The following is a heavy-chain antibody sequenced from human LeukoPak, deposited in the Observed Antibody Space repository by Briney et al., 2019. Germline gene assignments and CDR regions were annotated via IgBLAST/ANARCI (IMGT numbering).Heavy chain of an antibody. CDR3: ASMVRGVIKGYYYYYYMDV. CDR2: ISTSGSSI. D-gene: IGHD3-10*01. J-gene: IGHJ6*03. Sequence: GGSLRLSCAASGFTFSSYGMSWIRQAPGKGLERLSYISTSGSSIYYADSVKGRFTISRDNAKNSLYLQMNSLRAEDTAVYYCASMVRGVIKGYYYYYYMDVWGKGTTVTISS. V-gene: IGHV3-48*04. CDR1: GFTFSSYG.